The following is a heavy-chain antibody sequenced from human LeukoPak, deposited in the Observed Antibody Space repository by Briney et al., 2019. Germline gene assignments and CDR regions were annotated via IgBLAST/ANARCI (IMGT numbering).Heavy chain of an antibody. CDR2: IYYSGST. V-gene: IGHV4-39*01. D-gene: IGHD3-3*01. CDR1: GGSISSSSYY. J-gene: IGHJ4*02. Sequence: SETLSLNCTVSGGSISSSSYYWGWIRQPPGKGLEWIGSIYYSGSTYYNPSLKSRVTISVDTSKNQFSLKLSSVTAADTAVYYCASLTIFGVVIHDYWGQGTLVTVSS. CDR3: ASLTIFGVVIHDY.